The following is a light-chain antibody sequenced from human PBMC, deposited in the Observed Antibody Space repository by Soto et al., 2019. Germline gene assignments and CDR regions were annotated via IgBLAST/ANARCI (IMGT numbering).Light chain of an antibody. Sequence: QSVLTQSASASGTPGQRVTISCSGGTSNIGTNAVYWFQLLPGTAPKLLIYYSNHRPSGISDRFSGSKSCTSASLAISGLRPEDEADYYCAAWDDRLRGYVFATGTKLTVL. J-gene: IGLJ1*01. CDR3: AAWDDRLRGYV. V-gene: IGLV1-47*01. CDR1: TSNIGTNA. CDR2: YSN.